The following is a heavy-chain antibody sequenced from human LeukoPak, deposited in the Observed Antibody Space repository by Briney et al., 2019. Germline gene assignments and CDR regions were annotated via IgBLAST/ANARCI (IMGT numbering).Heavy chain of an antibody. CDR3: ARRLRAYDFWSGYND. CDR2: IYYSGST. Sequence: SETLSLTCTVSGVSISSSSYYWGWIRQPPGKGLEWIGSIYYSGSTYYNPSLKSRVTISVDTSKNQFSLKLSSVTAADTAVYYCARRLRAYDFWSGYNDWGQGTLVTVSS. CDR1: GVSISSSSYY. J-gene: IGHJ4*02. D-gene: IGHD3-3*01. V-gene: IGHV4-39*01.